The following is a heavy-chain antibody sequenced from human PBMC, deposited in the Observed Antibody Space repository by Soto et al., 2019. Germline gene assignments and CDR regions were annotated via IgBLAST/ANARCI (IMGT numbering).Heavy chain of an antibody. Sequence: SVKVSCKAAGGTFNKYAIDWVRQVPGQGLEWMGGIVPLFGTANYAQRFQGRVTITADEATNTAYMELRSLRSEDTAVYYCARQFDYETSGYYYAYWGQGTLVTVSS. CDR3: ARQFDYETSGYYYAY. CDR1: GGTFNKYA. V-gene: IGHV1-69*13. CDR2: IVPLFGTA. D-gene: IGHD3-22*01. J-gene: IGHJ4*02.